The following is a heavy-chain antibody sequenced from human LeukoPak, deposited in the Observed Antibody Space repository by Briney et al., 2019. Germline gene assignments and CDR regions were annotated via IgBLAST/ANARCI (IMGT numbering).Heavy chain of an antibody. CDR1: GYPFTTYE. CDR3: ARGPRNDP. Sequence: ASVKVSCKTSGYPFTTYEINWVRQAAGQGLEWMGWVHANSGNTAYAQKFQGRVTMTRETSISTAYMELSSLRSDDTAVYFCARGPRNDPWGQGTLVTVPS. D-gene: IGHD1-14*01. V-gene: IGHV1-8*01. J-gene: IGHJ5*02. CDR2: VHANSGNT.